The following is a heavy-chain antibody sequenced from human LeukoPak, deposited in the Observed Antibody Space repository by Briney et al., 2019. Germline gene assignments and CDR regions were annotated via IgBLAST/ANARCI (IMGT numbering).Heavy chain of an antibody. CDR3: AKDRTSLLWFGELFR. Sequence: GGSLRLSCAASGFTLSSYAMSWVRQGPGKGLEWVSAISVSGNTYHADSVKGRFTISRDNSKNTLYLQMNSLRAEDTAVYYCAKDRTSLLWFGELFRWGQGTLVTVSS. V-gene: IGHV3-23*01. CDR2: ISVSGNT. CDR1: GFTLSSYA. D-gene: IGHD3-10*01. J-gene: IGHJ4*02.